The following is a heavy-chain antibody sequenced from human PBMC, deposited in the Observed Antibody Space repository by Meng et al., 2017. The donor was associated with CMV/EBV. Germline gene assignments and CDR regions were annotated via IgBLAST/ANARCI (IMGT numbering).Heavy chain of an antibody. J-gene: IGHJ6*04. CDR3: ARAPRGDFWSGRLIDMEV. CDR2: ISSSSSYI. D-gene: IGHD3-3*01. Sequence: GESLKISCAASGFTFSSYSMNWVRQAPGKGLEWVSSISSSSSYIYYADSVKGRFTISRDNAKNSLYLQMNSLRAEDTAVYYCARAPRGDFWSGRLIDMEVWGKG. CDR1: GFTFSSYS. V-gene: IGHV3-21*01.